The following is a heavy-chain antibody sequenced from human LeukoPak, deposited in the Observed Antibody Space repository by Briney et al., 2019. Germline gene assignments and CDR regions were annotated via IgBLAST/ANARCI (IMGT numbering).Heavy chain of an antibody. CDR2: IRYDGSNK. CDR3: ACREQQLVSSYDAFDI. D-gene: IGHD6-13*01. J-gene: IGHJ3*02. V-gene: IGHV3-30*02. Sequence: GGSLRLSCAASGFTFSTYGMHWVRQAPGKGLEWVAFIRYDGSNKYYAVSVKGRFTISRDNSKNSLYLQMNSLRAEDTAVYYCACREQQLVSSYDAFDIWGQGTMVTVSS. CDR1: GFTFSTYG.